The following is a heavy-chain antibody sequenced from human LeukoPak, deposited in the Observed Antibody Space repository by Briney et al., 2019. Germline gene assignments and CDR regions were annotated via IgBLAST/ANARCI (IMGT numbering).Heavy chain of an antibody. Sequence: GASVNVSCKASGYTFTSYDINWVRQATGQGLEWMGWMNPNSGNTGYAQKFQGRVTITRNTSISTAYMELSSLRSEDTAVYYCARSGGGRGSYTVDYWGQGTLVTVSS. CDR3: ARSGGGRGSYTVDY. D-gene: IGHD1-26*01. CDR2: MNPNSGNT. V-gene: IGHV1-8*03. J-gene: IGHJ4*02. CDR1: GYTFTSYD.